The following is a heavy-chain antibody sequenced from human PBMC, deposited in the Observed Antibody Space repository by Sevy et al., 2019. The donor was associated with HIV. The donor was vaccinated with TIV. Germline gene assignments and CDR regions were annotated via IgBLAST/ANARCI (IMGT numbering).Heavy chain of an antibody. D-gene: IGHD3-3*01. Sequence: ASVKVSCKASGYTFTSYDINWVRQATGQGLEWMGWMNPNSGNTGYAQKFQGRVTMTRNTSISTAYMELSSLRSEDTAVYYCARGGVYDFWSGYYAFDIWGQGTMVTVSS. V-gene: IGHV1-8*01. J-gene: IGHJ3*02. CDR3: ARGGVYDFWSGYYAFDI. CDR1: GYTFTSYD. CDR2: MNPNSGNT.